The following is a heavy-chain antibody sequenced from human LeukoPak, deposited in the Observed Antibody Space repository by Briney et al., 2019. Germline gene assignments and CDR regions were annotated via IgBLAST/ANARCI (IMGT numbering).Heavy chain of an antibody. D-gene: IGHD4-17*01. CDR2: VSSNGGST. CDR1: GFSFSNYA. V-gene: IGHV3-64*01. Sequence: PGGSLRLSCAASGFSFSNYAFHSVRQAPGKGLEYISIVSSNGGSTYYASSVKGRFTISRDNSKNTLFLQMGSLREEDMAVYYCARVSDYGDYGADYWGQGTLVTVSS. J-gene: IGHJ4*02. CDR3: ARVSDYGDYGADY.